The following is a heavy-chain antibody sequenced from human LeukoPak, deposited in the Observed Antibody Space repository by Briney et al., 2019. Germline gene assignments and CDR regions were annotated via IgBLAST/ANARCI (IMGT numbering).Heavy chain of an antibody. CDR3: ASLPDCGGDCYSYDY. V-gene: IGHV4-4*09. D-gene: IGHD2-21*02. CDR2: IYTSGST. J-gene: IGHJ4*02. Sequence: SSETLPLTCTVSGGSISSYYWSWIRQPPGKGLEWIGYIYTSGSTNYNPSLKSRVTISVDTSKNQFSLKLSSVTAADTAVYYCASLPDCGGDCYSYDYWGQGTLVTVSS. CDR1: GGSISSYY.